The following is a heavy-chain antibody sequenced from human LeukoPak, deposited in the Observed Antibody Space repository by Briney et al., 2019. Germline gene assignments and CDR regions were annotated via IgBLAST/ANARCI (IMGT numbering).Heavy chain of an antibody. J-gene: IGHJ4*02. D-gene: IGHD4-17*01. CDR3: ARFTGHGDYDGGLDH. Sequence: GRSLRLSCAASGFSFSNNGMHWVRQVPGKGLEWVAVIWYDGNREFYADSVKGRFTISRDNSKNTLDLQMNSLRAEDTAVYYCARFTGHGDYDGGLDHWGQGTLVTVSS. V-gene: IGHV3-33*01. CDR2: IWYDGNRE. CDR1: GFSFSNNG.